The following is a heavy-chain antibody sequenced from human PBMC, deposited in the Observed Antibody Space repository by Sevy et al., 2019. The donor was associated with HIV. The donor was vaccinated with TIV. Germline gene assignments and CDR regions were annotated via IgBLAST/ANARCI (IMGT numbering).Heavy chain of an antibody. CDR2: IGLSCDT. CDR3: ARETAADAFDV. J-gene: IGHJ3*01. Sequence: GGSLRLSCAATAFTFSSYDMHWVRQVAGKGLEWVSSIGLSCDTYFAGSVKGRFTISRDNVKNYLYLQMSSLRAGDTAVYYCARETAADAFDVWGQGTFVTVSS. CDR1: AFTFSSYD. V-gene: IGHV3-13*01. D-gene: IGHD6-13*01.